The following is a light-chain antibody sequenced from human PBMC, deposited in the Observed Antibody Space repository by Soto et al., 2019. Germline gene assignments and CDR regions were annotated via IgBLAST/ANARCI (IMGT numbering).Light chain of an antibody. CDR3: QKYNTALYT. V-gene: IGKV1-27*01. CDR1: QGFTNY. Sequence: DFQMTQSPSSLSASEGDTVTLTCRASQGFTNYLAWYQQKPGKAPKLLIYAASTLQSGVPPRFSGSGSGTHFTLTISSLQPEDAATYYCQKYNTALYTFGQGTRLEIK. J-gene: IGKJ5*01. CDR2: AAS.